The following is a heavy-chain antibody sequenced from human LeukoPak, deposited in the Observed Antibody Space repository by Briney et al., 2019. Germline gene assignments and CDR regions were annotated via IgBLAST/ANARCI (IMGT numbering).Heavy chain of an antibody. CDR3: ARAALPGYSSGWILNY. J-gene: IGHJ4*02. V-gene: IGHV3-21*01. CDR1: GFTFSRYS. D-gene: IGHD6-19*01. Sequence: KSGGSLRLSCAASGFTFSRYSMNWVRQPPGKGLEWVSSISASGSHIYYADSVKGRFTISRDNAKNSLYLQMNSLRAEDTAVYYCARAALPGYSSGWILNYWGQGTLVTVSS. CDR2: ISASGSHI.